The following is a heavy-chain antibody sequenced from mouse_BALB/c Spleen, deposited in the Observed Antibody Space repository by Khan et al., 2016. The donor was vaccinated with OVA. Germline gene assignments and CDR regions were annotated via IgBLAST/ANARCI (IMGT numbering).Heavy chain of an antibody. V-gene: IGHV1-7*01. D-gene: IGHD1-1*01. Sequence: QVHVKQSGAELAKPGASVKMSCKASGYTFINYWILWVKQRPGQGLEWIGYINPSTGYTEYNQNFKDKATLTADKSSSTAYMQLSSLTSEDSAVYYCARRGLRWDFDYWGQDTTLTVSS. CDR1: GYTFINYW. CDR3: ARRGLRWDFDY. CDR2: INPSTGYT. J-gene: IGHJ2*01.